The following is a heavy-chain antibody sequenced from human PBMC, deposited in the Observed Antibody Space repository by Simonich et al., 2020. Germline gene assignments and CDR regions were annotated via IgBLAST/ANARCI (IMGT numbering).Heavy chain of an antibody. V-gene: IGHV3-30*07. J-gene: IGHJ4*02. CDR1: GFTFSSYA. Sequence: QVQLVESGGGVVQPGRSLRLSCAASGFTFSSYAMHWVRQVPGKGRRWVAVRSYDERKKYYADSLRGRFTISRDNSKNTLYLQMNSLRAEDTAVYYCARELSKNGEAAAGYYFDYWGQGTLVTVSS. D-gene: IGHD6-13*01. CDR2: RSYDERKK. CDR3: ARELSKNGEAAAGYYFDY.